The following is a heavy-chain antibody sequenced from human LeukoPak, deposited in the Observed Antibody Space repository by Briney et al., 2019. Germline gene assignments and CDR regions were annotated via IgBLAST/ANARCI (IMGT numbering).Heavy chain of an antibody. CDR1: GGTFSTYA. Sequence: ASVKVSCKASGGTFSTYAISWVRQAPGQGLEWMGGIIPMFGTPNYAQKFQGRVTITTDESTSTAYMGLSSLRFEDKAVYYCGRAWGGYEYSGPFDYWGQGTLVNGSS. CDR2: IIPMFGTP. D-gene: IGHD1-26*01. J-gene: IGHJ4*02. CDR3: GRAWGGYEYSGPFDY. V-gene: IGHV1-69*05.